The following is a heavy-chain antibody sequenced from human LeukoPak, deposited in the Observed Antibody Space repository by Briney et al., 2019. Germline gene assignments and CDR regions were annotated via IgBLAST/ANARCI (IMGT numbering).Heavy chain of an antibody. J-gene: IGHJ6*03. CDR1: GGSISSGSYY. Sequence: PSETLSLTCTVSGGSISSGSYYWSWIRQPAGKGLEWIGRIYTSGSTNYNPSLKSRVTISVDTSKNQFSLKLSSVTAADTAVYYCAKDVGSGSYYNPNTAYYYYYMDVWGKGTTVTVSS. D-gene: IGHD3-10*01. V-gene: IGHV4-61*02. CDR2: IYTSGST. CDR3: AKDVGSGSYYNPNTAYYYYYMDV.